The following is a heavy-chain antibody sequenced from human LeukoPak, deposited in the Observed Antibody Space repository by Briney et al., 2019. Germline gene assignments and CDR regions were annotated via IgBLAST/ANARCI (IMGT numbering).Heavy chain of an antibody. D-gene: IGHD3-22*01. CDR1: EFSVGSNY. CDR3: ARHVVAVGFDY. V-gene: IGHV3-66*04. Sequence: GGSLRLSCAASEFSVGSNYMTWVRQAPGKGLEWVSLIYSGGSTYYADSVKGRFTTSRDNAKNSLYLQMNGLRAEDTAVYYCARHVVAVGFDYWGQGTLVTVSS. J-gene: IGHJ4*02. CDR2: IYSGGST.